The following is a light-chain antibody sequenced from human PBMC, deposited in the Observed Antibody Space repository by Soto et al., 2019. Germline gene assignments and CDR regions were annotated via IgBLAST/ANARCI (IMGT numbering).Light chain of an antibody. J-gene: IGLJ2*01. CDR2: DTS. Sequence: QAVVTQEPSLTVSPGGTVTLTCGSSTGAVTGSHYTYWFQQKPGQAPRTLIYDTSNKHSWTPARFSGSLLGGKAALTLSGAQPEDEAEYYCLLTYSGARPYVVFGGGTKLTVL. CDR1: TGAVTGSHY. CDR3: LLTYSGARPYVV. V-gene: IGLV7-46*01.